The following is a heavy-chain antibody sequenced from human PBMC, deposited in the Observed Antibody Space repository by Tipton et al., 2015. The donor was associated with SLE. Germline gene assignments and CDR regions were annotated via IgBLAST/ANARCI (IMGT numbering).Heavy chain of an antibody. CDR2: IHYSGST. V-gene: IGHV4-30-4*01. CDR1: GGSISSGDYF. Sequence: TLSLTCTVSGGSISSGDYFWSWIRQPPGKGLEWIGYIHYSGSTYYNPSLKSRITISVDTSKNQFSLTLSSVTAADTAVYYCATEGPHGYGAPSYWGQGTLVTVSS. D-gene: IGHD4/OR15-4a*01. CDR3: ATEGPHGYGAPSY. J-gene: IGHJ4*02.